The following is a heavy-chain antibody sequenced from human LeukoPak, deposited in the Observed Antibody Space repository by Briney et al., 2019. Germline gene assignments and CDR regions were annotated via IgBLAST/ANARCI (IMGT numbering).Heavy chain of an antibody. V-gene: IGHV3-21*04. CDR2: ISPTSSYM. Sequence: PGGSLRLSCAASGFTFTDFYMNWVRQAPGKGLEWVSWISPTSSYMYYADSVKGRFTISRDNAKNSLYLQMNSLRAEDTALYYCARGGWFDPWGQGTLVTVSS. CDR3: ARGGWFDP. CDR1: GFTFTDFY. J-gene: IGHJ5*02.